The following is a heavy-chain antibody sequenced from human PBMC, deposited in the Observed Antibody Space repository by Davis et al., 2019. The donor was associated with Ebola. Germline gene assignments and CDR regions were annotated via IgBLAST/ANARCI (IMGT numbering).Heavy chain of an antibody. CDR2: IYYSGST. D-gene: IGHD1-14*01. CDR3: ARDYVY. CDR1: GFTFSSYA. V-gene: IGHV4-59*01. Sequence: ESLKISCAASGFTFSSYAMSWIRQPPGKGLEWIGYIYYSGSTNYNPSLKSRVTISVDTSKNQFSLKLSSVTAADTAVYYCARDYVYWGQGILVTVSS. J-gene: IGHJ4*02.